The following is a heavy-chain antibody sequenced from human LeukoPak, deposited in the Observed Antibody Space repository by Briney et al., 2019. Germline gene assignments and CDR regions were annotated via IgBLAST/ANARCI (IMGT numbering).Heavy chain of an antibody. J-gene: IGHJ6*03. V-gene: IGHV4-34*01. D-gene: IGHD2-8*01. CDR1: GGPLSSYY. CDR2: INHSGST. Sequence: SEPLSLPCTVSGGPLSSYYWRWIRQPPGKGLEWIGEINHSGSTNYNPSLKSRVTISVDTSKNQFSLKLSSVTAADTAVYYCARDRLMVYATDNYYYYYMDVWGKGTTVTVSS. CDR3: ARDRLMVYATDNYYYYYMDV.